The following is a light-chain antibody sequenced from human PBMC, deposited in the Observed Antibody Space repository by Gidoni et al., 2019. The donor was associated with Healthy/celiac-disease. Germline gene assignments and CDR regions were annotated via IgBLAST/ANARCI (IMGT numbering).Light chain of an antibody. V-gene: IGKV3-20*01. CDR3: QQYGSSPRYT. CDR1: QSVNSNY. Sequence: EIVLTQSPGTLSFSPGERATLSCRASQSVNSNYLAWYQQKPGQAPRLLIYGASSRATGIPDRFSGSGSGTDFTLTISRLEPEDFAVYYCQQYGSSPRYTFGQXTKLEIK. J-gene: IGKJ2*01. CDR2: GAS.